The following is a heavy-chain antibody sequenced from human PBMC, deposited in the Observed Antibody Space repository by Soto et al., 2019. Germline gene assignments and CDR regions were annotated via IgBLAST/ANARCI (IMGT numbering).Heavy chain of an antibody. J-gene: IGHJ4*02. CDR3: ARYSQSTVISFDY. CDR2: IYYSGST. V-gene: IGHV4-31*03. CDR1: GGSISSGGYY. D-gene: IGHD4-17*01. Sequence: QVQLQESGPGLVKPSQTLSLTCTVSGGSISSGGYYWSWIRQHPGKGLEWIGYIYYSGSTYYNASLKSRITISADTSINAFTPKLSSVTATATVVYYCARYSQSTVISFDYWGQGTLVTVSS.